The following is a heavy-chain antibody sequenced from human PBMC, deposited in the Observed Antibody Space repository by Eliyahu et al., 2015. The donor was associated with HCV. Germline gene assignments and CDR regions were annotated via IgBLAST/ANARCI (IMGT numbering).Heavy chain of an antibody. CDR2: IHYSGST. V-gene: IGHV4-59*01. Sequence: QVQLQESGPGLVKPSXTLSLTCSVSGXSXXTYYWXWIRQPPGKGLEWIGYIHYSGSTHHNPSLKSRVTMSLDTSKNQVSLKLSSVTAADTAVYFCSSGGGGIAVAGTGGWFDPWGQGTLVTVSS. CDR3: SSGGGGIAVAGTGGWFDP. D-gene: IGHD6-19*01. J-gene: IGHJ5*02. CDR1: GXSXXTYY.